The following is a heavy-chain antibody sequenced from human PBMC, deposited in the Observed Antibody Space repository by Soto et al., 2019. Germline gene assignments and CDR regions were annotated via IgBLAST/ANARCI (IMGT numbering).Heavy chain of an antibody. J-gene: IGHJ6*02. Sequence: EVQLVESGGGLIQPGGSLRLSCAASGFTVSSNYMSWVRQAPGKGLEWVSVIYSGGSTYYADSVKGRFTISRDNSKNTLYLQMNSLRAEDTAVYYCARWPYDVWSGRYGMDVWGQGTTVTVSS. D-gene: IGHD3-3*01. V-gene: IGHV3-53*01. CDR2: IYSGGST. CDR1: GFTVSSNY. CDR3: ARWPYDVWSGRYGMDV.